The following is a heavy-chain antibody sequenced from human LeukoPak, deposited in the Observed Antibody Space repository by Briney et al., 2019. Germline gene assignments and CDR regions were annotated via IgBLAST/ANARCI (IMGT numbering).Heavy chain of an antibody. Sequence: GGSLRLSCAASGFTFSSYSMNWVRQAPGKGLEWVSYISSSSSTIYYADSVKGRFTISRDNAKNSLYLQMNSLRAEDTAVYYCATRYCTTTNCYAFDDWGQGTLVTVSS. CDR3: ATRYCTTTNCYAFDD. D-gene: IGHD2-2*01. CDR1: GFTFSSYS. V-gene: IGHV3-48*01. CDR2: ISSSSSTI. J-gene: IGHJ4*02.